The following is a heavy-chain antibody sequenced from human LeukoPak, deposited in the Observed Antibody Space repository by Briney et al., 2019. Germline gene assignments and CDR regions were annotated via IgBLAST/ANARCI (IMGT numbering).Heavy chain of an antibody. CDR3: ARVLRFLEWSLNDAFDI. J-gene: IGHJ3*02. CDR1: GGSISSGSYY. CDR2: IYTSGST. Sequence: SETLSLTCTVSGGSISSGSYYWSWIRQPAGKGLEWIGRIYTSGSTNYNPSLKSRVTISVDTSKNQFSLKLSSVTAADTAVYYCARVLRFLEWSLNDAFDIWGQGTMVTVSS. V-gene: IGHV4-61*02. D-gene: IGHD3-3*01.